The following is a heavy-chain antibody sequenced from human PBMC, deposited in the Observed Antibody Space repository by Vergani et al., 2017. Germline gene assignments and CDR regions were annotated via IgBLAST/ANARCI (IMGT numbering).Heavy chain of an antibody. V-gene: IGHV4-39*01. J-gene: IGHJ4*02. CDR3: ARHSFPELWFGELLPFDY. CDR1: GGSISSSSYY. D-gene: IGHD3-10*01. Sequence: QLQLQESGPGLVKPSETLSLTCTVSGGSISSSSYYWGWIRQPPGKGLEWIVSIYYSGSTYYNPSLKSRVTISVDTSKNQFSLKLSSLTAADTAVYYCARHSFPELWFGELLPFDYWGQGTLVTVSS. CDR2: IYYSGST.